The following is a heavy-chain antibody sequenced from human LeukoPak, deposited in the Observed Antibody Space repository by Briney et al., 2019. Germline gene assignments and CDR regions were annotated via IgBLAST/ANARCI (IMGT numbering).Heavy chain of an antibody. CDR3: ASFGGLAYCGGDCGY. Sequence: PGRSLRLSCAASGFTFSSYGMHWVRQAPGKGLEWVAVIWYDGSNKYYADSVKGRFTISRDNSKNTLYLQMNSLRAEDTAVYYCASFGGLAYCGGDCGYWGQGTLVTVSS. J-gene: IGHJ4*02. D-gene: IGHD2-21*01. CDR1: GFTFSSYG. CDR2: IWYDGSNK. V-gene: IGHV3-33*08.